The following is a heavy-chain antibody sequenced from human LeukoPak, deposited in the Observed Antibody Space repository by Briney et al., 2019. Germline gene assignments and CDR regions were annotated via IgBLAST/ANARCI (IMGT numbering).Heavy chain of an antibody. CDR2: IYSGDSDT. Sequence: GEPLQISCTGSGYGSTSLWIGWVRQMPGQGREWMGMIYSGDSDTRYSTSFQGQVTISAQKPISTAYLQWSSLKASDTAMYYCARHPLSDYWGQGTLVTVSS. J-gene: IGHJ4*02. V-gene: IGHV5-51*01. CDR3: ARHPLSDY. CDR1: GYGSTSLW.